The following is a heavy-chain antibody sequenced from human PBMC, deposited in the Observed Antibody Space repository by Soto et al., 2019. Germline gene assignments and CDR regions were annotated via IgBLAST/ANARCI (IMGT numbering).Heavy chain of an antibody. CDR2: IYTKERT. Sequence: SETLSLTCTVSGGSITNYYWSWIRRPAGKGLEWIGRIYTKERTNYNLSFRNRVTMSVDTSKNQFSLKLDAVTAADTAVYYCARDDYKDGGNNWFDPWGQGTLVTAPQ. D-gene: IGHD3-16*01. J-gene: IGHJ5*02. V-gene: IGHV4-4*07. CDR1: GGSITNYY. CDR3: ARDDYKDGGNNWFDP.